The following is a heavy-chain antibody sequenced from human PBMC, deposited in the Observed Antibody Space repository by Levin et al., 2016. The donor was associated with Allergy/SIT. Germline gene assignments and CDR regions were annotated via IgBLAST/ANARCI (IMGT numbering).Heavy chain of an antibody. CDR2: ISSSSSYI. V-gene: IGHV3-21*01. CDR1: GFTFSSYS. Sequence: GESLKISCAASGFTFSSYSMNWVRQAPGKGLEWVSSISSSSSYIYYADSVKGRFTISRDNAKNSLYLQMNSLRAEDTAVYYCARLGFLEWLNYYYYYYMDVWGKGTTVTVSS. D-gene: IGHD3-3*01. CDR3: ARLGFLEWLNYYYYYYMDV. J-gene: IGHJ6*03.